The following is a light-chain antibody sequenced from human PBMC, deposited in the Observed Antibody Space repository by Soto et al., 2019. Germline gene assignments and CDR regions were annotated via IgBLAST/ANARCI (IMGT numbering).Light chain of an antibody. V-gene: IGKV1-12*01. J-gene: IGKJ4*01. CDR3: QQGHTFPLT. CDR2: AAT. CDR1: QASSDW. Sequence: DIQMTQSPSSVSASVGDRVTITCRAIQASSDWLAWHQQKPGEAPKLLIYAATTLHSGVPSRFSGSGSGTDVTLTIISLQPEDFATYYCQQGHTFPLTFGGGTKVEIK.